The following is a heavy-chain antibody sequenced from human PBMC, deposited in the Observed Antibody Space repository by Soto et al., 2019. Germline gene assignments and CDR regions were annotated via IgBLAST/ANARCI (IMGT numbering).Heavy chain of an antibody. CDR1: GYTFTSYD. D-gene: IGHD1-1*01. CDR3: ARRAETNGWNGFGADKYYFDF. CDR2: MNPSTGNS. V-gene: IGHV1-8*01. J-gene: IGHJ4*02. Sequence: GASVKVSCKASGYTFTSYDIYWVRQATGQGLEWMGCMNPSTGNSGYAQKFQGRVTMTSDTSISTAHMELSSLRSEDTAVYYCARRAETNGWNGFGADKYYFDFWGQGTLVTVSS.